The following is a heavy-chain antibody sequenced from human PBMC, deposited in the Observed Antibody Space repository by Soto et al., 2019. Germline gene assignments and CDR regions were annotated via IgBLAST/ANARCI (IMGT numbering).Heavy chain of an antibody. Sequence: PSETLSLTCTVSGGSISSSSYYWGWIRQPPGKGLEWIGSIYYSGSTYYNPSLKSRVTISVDTSKNQSSLKLSSVTAADTAVYYCARRRYCSSTSCYTGPPQYYYGMDVWGQGTTVTVSS. CDR3: ARRRYCSSTSCYTGPPQYYYGMDV. CDR1: GGSISSSSYY. V-gene: IGHV4-39*01. CDR2: IYYSGST. D-gene: IGHD2-2*02. J-gene: IGHJ6*02.